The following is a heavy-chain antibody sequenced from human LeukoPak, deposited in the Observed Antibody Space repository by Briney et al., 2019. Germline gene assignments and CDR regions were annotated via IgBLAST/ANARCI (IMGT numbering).Heavy chain of an antibody. CDR2: IRYDGSNK. D-gene: IGHD3-10*01. V-gene: IGHV3-30*02. CDR1: GFTFSSYG. J-gene: IGHJ4*02. CDR3: ARDRRRVRGVGSFYFDY. Sequence: PGGSLRLSCAASGFTFSSYGMHWVRQAPGKGLEWVAFIRYDGSNKYYADSVKGRFTISRDNSKNTLYLQMNSLRAEDTAVYYCARDRRRVRGVGSFYFDYWGQGTLVTVSS.